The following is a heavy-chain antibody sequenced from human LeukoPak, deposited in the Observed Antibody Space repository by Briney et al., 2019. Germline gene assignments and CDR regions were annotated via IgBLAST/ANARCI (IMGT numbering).Heavy chain of an antibody. D-gene: IGHD6-13*01. J-gene: IGHJ6*03. Sequence: SETLSLTCTVSGGSFSSATYYWSWIRQPAGKGLEWSGRIYTGGSTNYNPSLKSRVTIAVDTSKNQFSLKLSSVTAADTAVYYCARDKVAGGLYYYYYMDVWGKGTTVTISS. CDR2: IYTGGST. V-gene: IGHV4-61*02. CDR3: ARDKVAGGLYYYYYMDV. CDR1: GGSFSSATYY.